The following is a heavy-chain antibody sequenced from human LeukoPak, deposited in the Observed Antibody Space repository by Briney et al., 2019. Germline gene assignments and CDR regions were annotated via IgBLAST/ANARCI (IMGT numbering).Heavy chain of an antibody. D-gene: IGHD6-13*01. CDR1: GFTFSSYS. CDR2: ISSSSSYI. V-gene: IGHV3-21*01. J-gene: IGHJ4*02. Sequence: GSLRLSCAASGFTFSSYSMNWVRQAPGKGLEWVSSISSSSSYIYYADSVKGRFTISRDNAKNSLYLQMNSLRAEGTAVYYCASRGFGAAAGRGYWGQGTLVTVSS. CDR3: ASRGFGAAAGRGY.